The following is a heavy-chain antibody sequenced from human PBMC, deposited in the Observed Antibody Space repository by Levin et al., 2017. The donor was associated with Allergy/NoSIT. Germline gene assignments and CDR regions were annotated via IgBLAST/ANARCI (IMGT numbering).Heavy chain of an antibody. V-gene: IGHV3-64D*06. CDR1: GFTFSSYA. Sequence: GGSLRLSCSASGFTFSSYAMHWVRQAPGKGLEYVSAISSNGGSTYYADSVKGRFTISRDNSKNTLYLQMSSLRAEDTAVYYCVKGEKEAVLRFLEWLLYTCYFDYWGQGTLVTVSS. CDR3: VKGEKEAVLRFLEWLLYTCYFDY. J-gene: IGHJ4*02. CDR2: ISSNGGST. D-gene: IGHD3-3*01.